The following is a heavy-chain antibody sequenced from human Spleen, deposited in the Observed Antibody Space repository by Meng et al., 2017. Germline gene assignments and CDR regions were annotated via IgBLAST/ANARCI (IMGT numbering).Heavy chain of an antibody. D-gene: IGHD2-2*01. V-gene: IGHV1-18*01. Sequence: QVQLVQSGAEVKKPGASVKVSCKASGDTFTSYGISWVRQAPGQGLEWMGWISAYNGNTNYAQKLQCRVTMTTDTSTSTAYMELRSLRSDDTAVYYCARYHCSSTSCYAEAFDYWGQGTLVTVSS. CDR1: GDTFTSYG. CDR2: ISAYNGNT. J-gene: IGHJ4*02. CDR3: ARYHCSSTSCYAEAFDY.